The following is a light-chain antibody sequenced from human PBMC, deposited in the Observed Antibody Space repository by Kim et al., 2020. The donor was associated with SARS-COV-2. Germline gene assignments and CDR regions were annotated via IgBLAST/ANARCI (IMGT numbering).Light chain of an antibody. CDR3: ATWDDSLRGGV. V-gene: IGLV1-47*01. CDR1: EGSRGKKY. CDR2: RGR. J-gene: IGLJ2*01. Sequence: GEGVSIAGSGSEGSRGKKYGEGYQEGRGAAPERVGFRGRGRPSGGPDRFSGSKAGASASLAIRGVRSDDEADYDCATWDDSLRGGVFGGGTKVTVL.